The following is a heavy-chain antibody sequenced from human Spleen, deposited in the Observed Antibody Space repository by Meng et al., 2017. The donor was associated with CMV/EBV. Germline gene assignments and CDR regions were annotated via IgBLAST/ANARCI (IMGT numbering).Heavy chain of an antibody. CDR2: VKSETDVGTT. D-gene: IGHD1-1*01. V-gene: IGHV3-15*01. Sequence: GFTFNSDWRSWVRQAPGKGLEWVARVKSETDVGTTDYAEAVRGRFVISRDDSKNTVFLEMNSLKTEDTAVYYCTTGTGKSDFDYWGQGTLVTVSS. CDR1: GFTFNSDW. J-gene: IGHJ4*02. CDR3: TTGTGKSDFDY.